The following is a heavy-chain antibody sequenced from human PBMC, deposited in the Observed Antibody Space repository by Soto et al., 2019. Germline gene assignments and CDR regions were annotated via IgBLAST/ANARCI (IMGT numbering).Heavy chain of an antibody. CDR2: IWYDGSNK. CDR1: GFTSSSYG. J-gene: IGHJ6*02. Sequence: QVQLVESGGGVIQPGRSLRLSRAASGFTSSSYGMHWVRQAPGKGLEWVAVIWYDGSNKYYADSVKGRFTISRDNSKNTLYLQMNSLRAEDTAVYYCARELYYDFWSGYSYYYYYYGMDVWGQGTTVTVSS. V-gene: IGHV3-33*01. CDR3: ARELYYDFWSGYSYYYYYYGMDV. D-gene: IGHD3-3*01.